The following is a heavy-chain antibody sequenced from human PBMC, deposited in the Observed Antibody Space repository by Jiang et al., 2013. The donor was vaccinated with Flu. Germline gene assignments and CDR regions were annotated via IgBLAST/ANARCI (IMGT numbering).Heavy chain of an antibody. J-gene: IGHJ5*02. CDR3: AKGSPYYYDSSGPKGFDP. CDR2: INPSGGRT. D-gene: IGHD3-22*01. Sequence: VKKPGASVNISCKASGYTFTSHYMHWVRQAPGQGLEWMGMINPSGGRTTYAQKFQGRVTMTRDTSTSTVYMELSSLRSEDTAVYYCAKGSPYYYDSSGPKGFDPWGQGTLVTVSS. V-gene: IGHV1-46*01. CDR1: GYTFTSHY.